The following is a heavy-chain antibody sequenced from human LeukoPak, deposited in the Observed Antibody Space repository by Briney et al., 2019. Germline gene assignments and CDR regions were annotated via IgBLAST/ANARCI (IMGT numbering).Heavy chain of an antibody. J-gene: IGHJ4*02. V-gene: IGHV3-11*03. Sequence: SGGSLRLSCAASGFTFSDYYMSWIRQAPGKGLEWVSYISGSTGYTNYADSVKGRFTISRDNAKNSLFLHMNSLRAGDTAVYYCARTNSGYDSFDYWGQGTLVTVSS. CDR1: GFTFSDYY. CDR3: ARTNSGYDSFDY. CDR2: ISGSTGYT. D-gene: IGHD5-12*01.